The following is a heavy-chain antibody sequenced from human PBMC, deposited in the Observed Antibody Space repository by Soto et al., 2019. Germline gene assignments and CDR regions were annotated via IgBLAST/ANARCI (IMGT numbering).Heavy chain of an antibody. CDR2: INTRGETR. CDR1: GFTFSDYY. CDR3: ARSGIPLIEVLVY. V-gene: IGHV3-11*01. D-gene: IGHD1-1*01. Sequence: QVHLVESGGGLVKPGESLSLSCAASGFTFSDYYMNWIRQAPGQGLEWLSFINTRGETRYIADSIRGRFTFSRDNARRSLYLQMNSLRAEYTAVYYCARSGIPLIEVLVYWGYGTLVTVSS. J-gene: IGHJ4*01.